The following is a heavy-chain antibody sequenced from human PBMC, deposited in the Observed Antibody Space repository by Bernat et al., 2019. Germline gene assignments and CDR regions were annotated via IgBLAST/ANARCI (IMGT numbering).Heavy chain of an antibody. CDR3: ARAAVRATDYYYGMDV. Sequence: EVQLVESGGGLVKPGGSLRLSCAASGFTFSSYSMNWVRQAPGKGLEWVSSISSSSSYIYYADSVKGRFTISRDNAKNSLYLQMNSLRAEDTAVYYCARAAVRATDYYYGMDVWGQGTTVTVSS. J-gene: IGHJ6*02. V-gene: IGHV3-21*01. CDR2: ISSSSSYI. D-gene: IGHD3-10*01. CDR1: GFTFSSYS.